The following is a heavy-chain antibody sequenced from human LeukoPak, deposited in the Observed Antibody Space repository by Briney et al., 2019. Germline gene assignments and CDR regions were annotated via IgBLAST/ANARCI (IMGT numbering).Heavy chain of an antibody. Sequence: PGGSLRLPCAASGFTFSSYSMNWVRQAPGKGLEWVSSISSSSSYIYYADSVKGRFTISRDNAKNSLYLQMNSLRAEDTAVYYCARDIIAVAQTDYWGQGTLVTVSS. CDR1: GFTFSSYS. V-gene: IGHV3-21*01. CDR2: ISSSSSYI. J-gene: IGHJ4*02. CDR3: ARDIIAVAQTDY. D-gene: IGHD6-19*01.